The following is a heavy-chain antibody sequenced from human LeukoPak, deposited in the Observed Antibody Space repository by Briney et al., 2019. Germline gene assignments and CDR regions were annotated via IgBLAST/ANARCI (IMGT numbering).Heavy chain of an antibody. CDR1: GYSFTSYW. Sequence: GESLKISCKGSGYSFTSYWIAWVRQMPGKGLEWMGIIYPGDSYTTYSPSFQGQVTISADKSISTAYLQWRSLKASDTAMYYCARRSGSDAFDIWGQGTMVTVSS. CDR2: IYPGDSYT. CDR3: ARRSGSDAFDI. D-gene: IGHD3-10*01. J-gene: IGHJ3*02. V-gene: IGHV5-51*01.